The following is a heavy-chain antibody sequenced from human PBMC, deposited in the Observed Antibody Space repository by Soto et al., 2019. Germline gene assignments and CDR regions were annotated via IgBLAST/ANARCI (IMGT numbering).Heavy chain of an antibody. J-gene: IGHJ6*02. CDR1: GYSFTDYH. CDR2: VNPKSGGT. V-gene: IGHV1-2*04. Sequence: GASVKVSCKASGYSFTDYHIHWVRQAPGQGLEWLGRVNPKSGGTSTAQKFQGWVTMTTDTSISTASMELTRLTSDDTAIYYCARGDSTDCSIVLCSFFYNHDMDVWGQGTSVTVS. D-gene: IGHD2-8*01. CDR3: ARGDSTDCSIVLCSFFYNHDMDV.